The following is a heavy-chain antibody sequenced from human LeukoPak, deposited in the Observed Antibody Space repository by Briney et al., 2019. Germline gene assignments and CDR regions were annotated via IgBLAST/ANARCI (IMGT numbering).Heavy chain of an antibody. Sequence: SETLSLTCTVSGGSISSYYWSWIRQPPGKGLEWIGYIYYSGSTNYNPSLKSRVTISVDTSKNQFSLKLSSVTAADTAVYYCARRRGYCSGGSCYFYFDYWDQGTLVTVSS. J-gene: IGHJ4*02. V-gene: IGHV4-59*08. CDR3: ARRRGYCSGGSCYFYFDY. CDR2: IYYSGST. D-gene: IGHD2-15*01. CDR1: GGSISSYY.